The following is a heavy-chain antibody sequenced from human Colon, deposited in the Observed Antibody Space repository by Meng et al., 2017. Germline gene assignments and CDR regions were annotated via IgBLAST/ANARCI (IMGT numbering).Heavy chain of an antibody. V-gene: IGHV1-18*01. J-gene: IGHJ5*02. D-gene: IGHD3-22*01. CDR3: AREERGSGDS. CDR1: GYIFASYG. Sequence: QVQLVQSGAEVKRPGASVKVSCKASGYIFASYGIHWVRQAPGQGLEWIGWINSYSGDTNYTQTLQGRVTLTKEPSTSTAYMELRSLRSDDTAVYYCAREERGSGDSWGQGTLVTVFS. CDR2: INSYSGDT.